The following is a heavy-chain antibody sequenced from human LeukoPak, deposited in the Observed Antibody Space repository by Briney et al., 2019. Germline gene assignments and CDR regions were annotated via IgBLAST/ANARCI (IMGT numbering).Heavy chain of an antibody. CDR1: GGSISSYY. CDR3: ARDFRIAARSDAFDI. Sequence: PSETLSLTCTVSGGSISSYYWSWIRQPPGKGLEWIGYIYYSGSTNYNPSLKSRVTISVDTSKNQFSLKLSSVTAADTAVYYCARDFRIAARSDAFDIWGQGTMVTVSS. J-gene: IGHJ3*02. V-gene: IGHV4-59*01. CDR2: IYYSGST. D-gene: IGHD6-6*01.